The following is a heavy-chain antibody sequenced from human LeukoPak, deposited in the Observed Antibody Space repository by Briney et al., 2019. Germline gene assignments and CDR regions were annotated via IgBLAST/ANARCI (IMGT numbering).Heavy chain of an antibody. Sequence: GGSLRLSCAASGFTLSTYWMSWVRQAPGKGLEWVANIKQDGSEIYYVDSVKGRFTISRDSAKNSLYLQMNSLRAEDTAVYYCARDKVVGATIFDYWGQGTLVTVSS. CDR2: IKQDGSEI. D-gene: IGHD1-26*01. CDR3: ARDKVVGATIFDY. V-gene: IGHV3-7*03. CDR1: GFTLSTYW. J-gene: IGHJ4*02.